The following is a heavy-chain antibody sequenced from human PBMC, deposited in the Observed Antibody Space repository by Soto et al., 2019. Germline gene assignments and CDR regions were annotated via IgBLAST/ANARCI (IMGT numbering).Heavy chain of an antibody. CDR1: GFIFSNYG. Sequence: QVQLVESGGGVVQPGRSLRLSCVGSGFIFSNYGMHWVRQAPGKGLEWVAFISYDGSDILYADSVKGRFTISRDNSKSTLFLHMNRPTAEDTAIYFCAIVRVADSPLDHWGQGTLVTVSS. CDR3: AIVRVADSPLDH. D-gene: IGHD3-10*02. CDR2: ISYDGSDI. V-gene: IGHV3-30*03. J-gene: IGHJ4*02.